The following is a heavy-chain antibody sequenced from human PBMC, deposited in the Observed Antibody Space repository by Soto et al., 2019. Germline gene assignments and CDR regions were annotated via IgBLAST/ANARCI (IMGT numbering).Heavy chain of an antibody. V-gene: IGHV4-61*01. CDR1: GGCVSSGSYY. D-gene: IGHD3-3*01. CDR2: IYYSGST. CDR3: ARDRTDYDFWSGLMEV. Sequence: PSVTMSLTCTVSGGCVSSGSYYCSWIRQPPGKGLKWIGYIYYSGSTNYNPSLKSRVTISVDTSKNQFSLKLSSVTAADTAVYYCARDRTDYDFWSGLMEVWGQGTTVPVSS. J-gene: IGHJ6*02.